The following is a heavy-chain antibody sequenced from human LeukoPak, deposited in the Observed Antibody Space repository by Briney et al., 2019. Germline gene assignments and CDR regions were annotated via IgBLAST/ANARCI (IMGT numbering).Heavy chain of an antibody. CDR2: INPSGGST. CDR3: AREPHSGYDYLGGGDCSIFDY. Sequence: ASVKVSCKASGYTFTSYYMHWVRQAPGQGLEWMGIINPSGGSTSYAQKFQGRVTMTRDMSTSTVYMELSSLRSEDTAVYYCAREPHSGYDYLGGGDCSIFDYWGQGTLVTVSS. V-gene: IGHV1-46*01. D-gene: IGHD5-12*01. J-gene: IGHJ4*02. CDR1: GYTFTSYY.